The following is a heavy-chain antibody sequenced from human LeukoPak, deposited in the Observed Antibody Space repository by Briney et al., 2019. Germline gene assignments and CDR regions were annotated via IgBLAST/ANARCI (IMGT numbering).Heavy chain of an antibody. CDR1: GFTFSSYA. V-gene: IGHV3-23*01. CDR3: AKSPTVDAAFDI. J-gene: IGHJ3*02. D-gene: IGHD4-17*01. Sequence: GGSLRLSCAASGFTFSSYAMNWVRQAPGKGLEWVSGIGYTGDSTFYADSVKGRFTVPRDSSKNTLFLHMNSLRAEDTALYYCAKSPTVDAAFDIWGQGTMVTVSS. CDR2: IGYTGDST.